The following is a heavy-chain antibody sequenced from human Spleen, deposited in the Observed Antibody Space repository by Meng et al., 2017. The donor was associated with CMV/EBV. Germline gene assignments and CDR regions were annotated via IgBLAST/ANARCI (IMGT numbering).Heavy chain of an antibody. CDR1: GYIFKDYA. V-gene: IGHV1-3*01. Sequence: QVQRVQTGAEVKNPGASVTLSCKTSGYIFKDYAMHWVRQAPGQRLEWMGWINAGNGDTKYSQTFQGRVTITRDTSGSIGYMEVSRLRFADTAVYYCARDGWQQSYYFDHWGQGALVTVSS. CDR3: ARDGWQQSYYFDH. J-gene: IGHJ4*02. CDR2: INAGNGDT. D-gene: IGHD6-13*01.